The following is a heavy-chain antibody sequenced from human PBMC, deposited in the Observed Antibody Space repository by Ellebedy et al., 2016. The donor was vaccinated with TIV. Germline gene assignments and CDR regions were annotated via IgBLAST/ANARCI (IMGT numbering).Heavy chain of an antibody. CDR1: GYSFTNYW. D-gene: IGHD2-21*02. CDR2: IPPGDSET. Sequence: PGGSLRLSCKGSGYSFTNYWIGWVRQMPGKGLEWMGIIPPGDSETISSPAFHGQVTISGDKSISTAYLQWISLKASDTAMCYCARFTSDDSGDWFGRAFDHWGQGTLVIVSS. CDR3: ARFTSDDSGDWFGRAFDH. V-gene: IGHV5-51*01. J-gene: IGHJ4*02.